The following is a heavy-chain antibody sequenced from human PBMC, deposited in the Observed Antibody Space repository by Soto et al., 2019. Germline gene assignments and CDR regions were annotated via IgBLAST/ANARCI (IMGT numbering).Heavy chain of an antibody. V-gene: IGHV4-34*01. CDR3: ARGKGTIRSTFDY. D-gene: IGHD4-17*01. CDR1: GVSFSGYY. CDR2: INHSGST. Sequence: SETLSLTCAVYGVSFSGYYWSWIRQPPGKGLEWIGEINHSGSTNYNPSLKSRVTISVDTSKNQFSLKLSSVTAADTAVYYCARGKGTIRSTFDYWGQGTLVTVSS. J-gene: IGHJ4*02.